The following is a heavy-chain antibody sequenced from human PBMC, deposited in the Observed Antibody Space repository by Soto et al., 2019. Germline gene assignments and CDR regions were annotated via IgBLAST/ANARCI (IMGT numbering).Heavy chain of an antibody. D-gene: IGHD6-6*01. CDR1: GGTFSSYA. Sequence: ASVKVSCKASGGTFSSYAISWVRQAPGQGLEWMGGIIPIFGTANYAQKFQGRVTITADESTSTAYMELSSLRSEDTAVYYCAIAARYYYYYYGMDVWGQGTTVTVSS. CDR3: AIAARYYYYYYGMDV. CDR2: IIPIFGTA. V-gene: IGHV1-69*13. J-gene: IGHJ6*02.